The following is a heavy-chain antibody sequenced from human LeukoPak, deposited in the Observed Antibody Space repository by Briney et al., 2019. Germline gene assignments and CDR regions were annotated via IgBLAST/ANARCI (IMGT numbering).Heavy chain of an antibody. CDR1: GFTFSSYA. CDR3: ATLGIQLWFY. Sequence: GSLRLSCAASGFTFSSYAMHWVRQAPGKGLEWVAVISYDGSNKYHADSVKGRFTISRDNSKNTLYLQMNSLRDEDTAVYYCATLGIQLWFYWGQGALVTVSS. V-gene: IGHV3-30-3*01. D-gene: IGHD5-18*01. J-gene: IGHJ4*02. CDR2: ISYDGSNK.